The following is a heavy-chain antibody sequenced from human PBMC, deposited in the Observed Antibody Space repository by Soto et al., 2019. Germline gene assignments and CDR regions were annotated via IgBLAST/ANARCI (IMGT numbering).Heavy chain of an antibody. Sequence: ASVKVSCKVSGYTLTELSMHWVRQAPGKGLEWMGGFDPEDGETIYAQKFQGRVTMTEDTSTDTAYMELSSLRSEDTAVYYCATVNHGSSWYYYYYGMDVWGQAPTVTVSS. D-gene: IGHD6-13*01. V-gene: IGHV1-24*01. J-gene: IGHJ6*02. CDR2: FDPEDGET. CDR1: GYTLTELS. CDR3: ATVNHGSSWYYYYYGMDV.